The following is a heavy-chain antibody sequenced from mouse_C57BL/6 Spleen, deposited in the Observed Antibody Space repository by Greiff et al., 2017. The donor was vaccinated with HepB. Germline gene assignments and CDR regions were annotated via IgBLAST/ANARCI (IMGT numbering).Heavy chain of an antibody. CDR2: INPGSGGT. Sequence: VQLQQSGAELVRPGTSVKVSCKASGYAFTNYLIEWVKQRPGQGLEWIGVINPGSGGTNYNEKFKGKATLAADKSSSTAYMQISSLTSEDSAVYFCARSAGWFAYWGQGTLVTVSA. CDR1: GYAFTNYL. J-gene: IGHJ3*01. V-gene: IGHV1-54*01. CDR3: ARSAGWFAY.